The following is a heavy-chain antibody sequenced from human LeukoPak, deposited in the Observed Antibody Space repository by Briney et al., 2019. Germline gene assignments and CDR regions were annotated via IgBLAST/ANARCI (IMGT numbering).Heavy chain of an antibody. V-gene: IGHV3-30-3*01. CDR3: AREGVEYCGGDCWSDY. Sequence: GRSLRLSCAASGFTFSSYAMYWVRQAPGKGLEWVAIISYDGSNKYYADSVKGRFTISRDNAKNSLYLQMNSLRAEDTAVYYCAREGVEYCGGDCWSDYWGQGTLVTVSS. CDR2: ISYDGSNK. D-gene: IGHD2-21*02. J-gene: IGHJ4*02. CDR1: GFTFSSYA.